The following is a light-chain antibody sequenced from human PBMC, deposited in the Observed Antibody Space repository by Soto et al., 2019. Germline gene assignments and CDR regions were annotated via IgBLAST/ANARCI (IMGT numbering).Light chain of an antibody. V-gene: IGKV3-15*01. CDR1: QSIGSN. J-gene: IGKJ1*01. CDR3: QHYNNWPWT. Sequence: EILMTQSPSTLSVSAGERATLSCRASQSIGSNLAWYQQKPGQAPRLLISGASTRASGIPARFSGSGSGTEFTLTISSLQSEDIAVYYCQHYNNWPWTFGQGTKVDIK. CDR2: GAS.